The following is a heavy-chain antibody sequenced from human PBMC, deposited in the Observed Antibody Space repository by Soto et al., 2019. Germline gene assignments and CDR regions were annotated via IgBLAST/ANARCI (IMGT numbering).Heavy chain of an antibody. V-gene: IGHV4-30-4*01. CDR3: ARDPMPDHYYYGMDV. Sequence: PSETLSLTCTVSGGPISSRDYYWSWVRQTPGKGLEWIGYIYYTGSTYYNPSLKSRVTISVDTSNNQFSLRLSSVTAADTAIYYCARDPMPDHYYYGMDVWGQGTTVTVSS. D-gene: IGHD2-2*01. CDR2: IYYTGST. J-gene: IGHJ6*02. CDR1: GGPISSRDYY.